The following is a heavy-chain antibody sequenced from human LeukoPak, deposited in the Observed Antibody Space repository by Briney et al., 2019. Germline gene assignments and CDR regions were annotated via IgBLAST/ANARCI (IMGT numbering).Heavy chain of an antibody. D-gene: IGHD3-10*01. V-gene: IGHV1-18*01. CDR2: ISVYNGNT. J-gene: IGHJ4*02. CDR1: GYTFTTYG. Sequence: ASVKVSCKASGYTFTTYGISWVRQAPGQGLEWMGWISVYNGNTNYAQKFQGRVTITTDTSTSTAYMELRSLRSDDTAVYYCARDKWFGELLYWGQGTLVTVSS. CDR3: ARDKWFGELLY.